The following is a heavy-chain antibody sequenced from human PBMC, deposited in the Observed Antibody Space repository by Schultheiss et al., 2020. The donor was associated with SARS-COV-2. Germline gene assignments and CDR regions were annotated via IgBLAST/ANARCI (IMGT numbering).Heavy chain of an antibody. V-gene: IGHV4-61*01. Sequence: GSLRLSCTVSGGSVSSGSYYWSWIRQPPGKGLEWIGYIYYSGSTNYNPSLKSRVTISVDTSKNQFSLKLSSVTAADTAVYYCASSSGYYRVAFDYWGQGTLVTVSS. D-gene: IGHD3-22*01. CDR1: GGSVSSGSYY. J-gene: IGHJ4*02. CDR3: ASSSGYYRVAFDY. CDR2: IYYSGST.